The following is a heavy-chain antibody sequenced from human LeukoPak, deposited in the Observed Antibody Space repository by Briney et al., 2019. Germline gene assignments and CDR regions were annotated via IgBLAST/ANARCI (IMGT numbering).Heavy chain of an antibody. CDR3: ARDYYDSSGYYYVGIDY. CDR1: GGSISSYY. Sequence: SETLSLTCTVSGGSISSYYWSWIRQPPGKGLEWIGYIYYSGSTNYNPSLKSRVTISVDTSKNQFSLKLSSVTAADTAVYYCARDYYDSSGYYYVGIDYWGQGTLVTVSS. CDR2: IYYSGST. V-gene: IGHV4-59*01. J-gene: IGHJ4*02. D-gene: IGHD3-22*01.